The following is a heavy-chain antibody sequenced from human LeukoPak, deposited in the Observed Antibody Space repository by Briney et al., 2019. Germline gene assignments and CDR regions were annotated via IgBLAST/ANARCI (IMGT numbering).Heavy chain of an antibody. CDR1: GFTFSNYS. J-gene: IGHJ4*02. CDR2: ISSSSSYI. V-gene: IGHV3-21*04. D-gene: IGHD6-6*01. Sequence: GGSLRLSCVVSGFTFSNYSINWVRQAPGKGLEWISFISSSSSYIYYGDSVKGRFSISRDNAKNSLYLQMNSLRAEDTALYYCAKDSELAALGYWGQGTLVTVSS. CDR3: AKDSELAALGY.